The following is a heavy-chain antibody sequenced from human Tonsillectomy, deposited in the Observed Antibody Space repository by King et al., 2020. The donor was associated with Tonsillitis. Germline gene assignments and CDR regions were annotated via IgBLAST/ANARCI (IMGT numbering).Heavy chain of an antibody. Sequence: QLVQSGAEVKKPGASVKVSCKASGYTFTSYGIFWVRQAPGHGLEWMGWISAYNGNTHNAQKFQGRVTMTKDTSTSTASMELRSLRSDDTAVYYCARGCVVEPPDYWGQGTLVTVSS. J-gene: IGHJ4*02. CDR1: GYTFTSYG. D-gene: IGHD2-15*01. CDR2: ISAYNGNT. CDR3: ARGCVVEPPDY. V-gene: IGHV1-18*01.